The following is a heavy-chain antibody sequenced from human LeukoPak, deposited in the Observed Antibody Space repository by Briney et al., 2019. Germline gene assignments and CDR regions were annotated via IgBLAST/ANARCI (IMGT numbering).Heavy chain of an antibody. D-gene: IGHD4-17*01. CDR3: ARVRTVTTAVGYYYGMDV. J-gene: IGHJ6*02. CDR2: INHSGST. V-gene: IGHV4-34*01. CDR1: GGSFSGYY. Sequence: SETLSLTCAVYGGSFSGYYWSWIRQPPGKGLEWIGEINHSGSTNYNPSLKSRVTISVDTSKNQFSLKLSSVTAADTAVYYCARVRTVTTAVGYYYGMDVWGQGTTVTVSS.